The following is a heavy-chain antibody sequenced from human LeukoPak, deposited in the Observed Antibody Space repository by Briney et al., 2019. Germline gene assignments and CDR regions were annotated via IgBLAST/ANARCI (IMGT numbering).Heavy chain of an antibody. V-gene: IGHV3-23*01. CDR1: GFTFSSYA. Sequence: GGSLRLSCAASGFTFSSYAMYWVRQAPGKGLEWVSGIFGSGGSTHYADSVKGRFTISRDNSKNTVYLQMNSLRAEDTAVYYCTTGVYYYYYMDVWGKGTTVTVSS. CDR3: TTGVYYYYYMDV. CDR2: IFGSGGST. J-gene: IGHJ6*03. D-gene: IGHD1-14*01.